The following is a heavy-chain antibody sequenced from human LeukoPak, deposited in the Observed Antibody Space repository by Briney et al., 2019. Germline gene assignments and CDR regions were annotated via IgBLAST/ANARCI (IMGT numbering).Heavy chain of an antibody. CDR1: GGTFSSDA. J-gene: IGHJ4*02. V-gene: IGHV1-69*05. Sequence: ASVKVSCKASGGTFSSDAFGWVRQAPGQGLEWMGAIIPFFGVANYAPKFQGRVTITTDESTGTAYMELSSLSSDDTAVYYCATQTTSPFLGEYYFDYWGQGTLVIVSS. CDR2: IIPFFGVA. CDR3: ATQTTSPFLGEYYFDY. D-gene: IGHD1-7*01.